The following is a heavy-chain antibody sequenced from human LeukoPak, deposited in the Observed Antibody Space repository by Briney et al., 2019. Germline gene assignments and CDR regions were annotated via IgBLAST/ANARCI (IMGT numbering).Heavy chain of an antibody. CDR1: GGTFSSYA. V-gene: IGHV1-69*04. D-gene: IGHD2-2*01. CDR3: AREVRGYCSSTSCPPRGMDV. Sequence: SVKVSCKASGGTFSSYAISWVRQAPGQGLEWMGRIIPIFGIANYAQKFQGRVTITADKSTSTAYMELSSLRSEDTAVFYCAREVRGYCSSTSCPPRGMDVWGQGTTVTVSS. CDR2: IIPIFGIA. J-gene: IGHJ6*02.